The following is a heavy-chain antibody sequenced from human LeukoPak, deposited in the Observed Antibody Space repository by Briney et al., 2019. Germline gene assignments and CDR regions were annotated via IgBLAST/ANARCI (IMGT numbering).Heavy chain of an antibody. D-gene: IGHD3/OR15-3a*01. CDR1: GFTFSSYG. J-gene: IGHJ3*02. CDR2: IRYDGSNK. V-gene: IGHV3-30*02. CDR3: AKALDIPSTLNDPFDI. Sequence: GGSLRLSCAASGFTFSSYGMHWVRQAPGKGLEWVAFIRYDGSNKYYADSVKGRFTISRDNSKNTLYLQMNSLRAEDTAVYYCAKALDIPSTLNDPFDIWGQGTMVTVSS.